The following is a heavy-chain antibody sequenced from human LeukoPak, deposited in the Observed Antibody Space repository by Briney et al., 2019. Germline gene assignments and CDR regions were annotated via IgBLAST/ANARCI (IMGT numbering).Heavy chain of an antibody. D-gene: IGHD3-16*01. CDR1: GYTFTSYD. CDR2: MNTNSGNT. CDR3: ARGFMITFGGFYFDY. Sequence: ASVKVSCKASGYTFTSYDITWVRQAPVQGLEWMGWMNTNSGNTGYAQKFQGRVTMTRNTSISTAYMELSSLRSEDTAVYYCARGFMITFGGFYFDYWGQGTLVTVSS. J-gene: IGHJ4*02. V-gene: IGHV1-8*01.